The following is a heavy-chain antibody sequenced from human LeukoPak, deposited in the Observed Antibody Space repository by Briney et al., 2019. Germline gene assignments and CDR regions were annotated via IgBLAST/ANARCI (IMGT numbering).Heavy chain of an antibody. D-gene: IGHD1/OR15-1a*01. Sequence: GGSLRLSCAASGFTFSSYAMHWVRQAPGKGLEWVAVISYDGSNKYDADSVKGRFTISRDNSKNTLYLQMNSLRAEDTAVYYCARARTAIEFVDWFDPWGQGTLVTVSS. CDR3: ARARTAIEFVDWFDP. J-gene: IGHJ5*02. CDR2: ISYDGSNK. CDR1: GFTFSSYA. V-gene: IGHV3-30-3*01.